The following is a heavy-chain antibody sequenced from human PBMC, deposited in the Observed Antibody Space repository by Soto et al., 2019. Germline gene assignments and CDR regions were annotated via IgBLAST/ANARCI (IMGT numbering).Heavy chain of an antibody. J-gene: IGHJ5*02. Sequence: SLRLSCAASGFTFRNYGMNWVRQAPGKGLEWVSYIGLGSSTKYYADSVKGRFTISRDNAKNSLYLQMNSLRDEDTAVYYCAREAGTWHLPLNWFDPWGQGTLVTSPQ. D-gene: IGHD6-19*01. CDR2: IGLGSSTK. CDR1: GFTFRNYG. V-gene: IGHV3-48*02. CDR3: AREAGTWHLPLNWFDP.